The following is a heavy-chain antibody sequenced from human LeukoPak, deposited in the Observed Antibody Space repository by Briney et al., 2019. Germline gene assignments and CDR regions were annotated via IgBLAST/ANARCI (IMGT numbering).Heavy chain of an antibody. J-gene: IGHJ4*02. D-gene: IGHD6-13*01. CDR1: GGTCSSYA. CDR2: IIPIFGTA. V-gene: IGHV1-69*13. CDR3: ARVGIAAAGPFDY. Sequence: SVKVSCKASGGTCSSYAISWVRQAPGQGLEWMGGIIPIFGTANYAQKFQGRVTITADESTSTAYMELSSLRSEDTAVYYCARVGIAAAGPFDYWGQGTLVTVSS.